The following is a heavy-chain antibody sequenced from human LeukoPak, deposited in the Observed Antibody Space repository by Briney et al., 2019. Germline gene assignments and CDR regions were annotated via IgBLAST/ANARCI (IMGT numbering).Heavy chain of an antibody. CDR3: ARQRCSSTSCYLFALDAFEI. CDR1: GGSISSSSYY. D-gene: IGHD2-2*01. CDR2: IYYRGST. J-gene: IGHJ3*02. Sequence: SETLSLTCTVSGGSISSSSYYWAWIRQPPGKGLEWIGSIYYRGSTYYNPSLKSRVTISVDTSKNQFSLRLSSVTAADTAVYYCARQRCSSTSCYLFALDAFEIWGQGTMVTVSS. V-gene: IGHV4-39*01.